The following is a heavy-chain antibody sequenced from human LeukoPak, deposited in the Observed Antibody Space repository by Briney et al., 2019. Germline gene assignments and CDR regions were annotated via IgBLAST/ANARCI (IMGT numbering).Heavy chain of an antibody. CDR1: GFTVSSNY. CDR2: IYSSGRT. Sequence: PGGSLRLSCAASGFTVSSNYMSWVRQTPGKGLEWVSVIYSSGRTYYADSVKGRCTISRDNAKNSLYLQMNSLRAEDTAVYYCARDTRPTDRSGYYHPDYFDYWGQGTLVTVSS. D-gene: IGHD3-22*01. J-gene: IGHJ4*02. V-gene: IGHV3-53*01. CDR3: ARDTRPTDRSGYYHPDYFDY.